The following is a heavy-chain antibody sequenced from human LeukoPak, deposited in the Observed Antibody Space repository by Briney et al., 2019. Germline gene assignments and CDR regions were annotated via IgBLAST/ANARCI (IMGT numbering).Heavy chain of an antibody. D-gene: IGHD3-22*01. Sequence: SGPTLVNPTQTLTLTCTFSGFSLTTSGVGVGWIRQPPGQALEWLALIYWNDHKPYSPALRSRLTVTKDTSKNQVVLTMTNMDPVDTATYYCAHSYDTGGNYYSRFDNWGQGTLVTVSS. CDR1: GFSLTTSGVG. V-gene: IGHV2-5*01. J-gene: IGHJ4*02. CDR3: AHSYDTGGNYYSRFDN. CDR2: IYWNDHK.